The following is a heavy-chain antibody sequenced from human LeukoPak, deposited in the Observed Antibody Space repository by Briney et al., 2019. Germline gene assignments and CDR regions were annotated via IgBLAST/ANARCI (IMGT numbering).Heavy chain of an antibody. J-gene: IGHJ5*02. CDR1: GITLSSYW. Sequence: PGGSLRLSCAASGITLSSYWMNWVRQAPGKGLEWVANIKQDGSEKYYVDSVKGRFTISRDNAKNSLYLQMNSLRAEDTAVYYCARDRIAAAIFDPWGQGTLVTVSS. D-gene: IGHD6-13*01. V-gene: IGHV3-7*01. CDR3: ARDRIAAAIFDP. CDR2: IKQDGSEK.